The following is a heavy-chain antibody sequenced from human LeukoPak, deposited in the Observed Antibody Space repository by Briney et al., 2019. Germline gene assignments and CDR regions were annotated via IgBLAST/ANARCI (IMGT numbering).Heavy chain of an antibody. Sequence: PSETLSLTCTVSGGSISSYYWSWIRQPPGKGLEWIGYIYYSGSTNYNPSLKSRVTISLDTSKNQFSLKLSSVTAADTAVYYCARATAGTTLFEGIDYWGQGTLVTVSS. CDR1: GGSISSYY. CDR2: IYYSGST. J-gene: IGHJ4*02. V-gene: IGHV4-59*08. CDR3: ARATAGTTLFEGIDY. D-gene: IGHD1-1*01.